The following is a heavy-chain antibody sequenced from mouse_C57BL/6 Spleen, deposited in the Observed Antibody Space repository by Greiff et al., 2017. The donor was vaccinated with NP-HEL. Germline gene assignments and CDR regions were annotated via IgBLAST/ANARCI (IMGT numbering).Heavy chain of an antibody. CDR1: GYTFTSYW. J-gene: IGHJ2*01. D-gene: IGHD2-10*02. V-gene: IGHV1-50*01. CDR2: IDPSDSYT. CDR3: AREGYGKILFDY. Sequence: VQLQQPGAELVKPGASVKLSCKASGYTFTSYWMQWVKQRPGQGLEWIGEIDPSDSYTNYNQKFKGKATLTVDTSSSTAYMQLSSLTSEDSAVYYCAREGYGKILFDYWGQGTTLTVSS.